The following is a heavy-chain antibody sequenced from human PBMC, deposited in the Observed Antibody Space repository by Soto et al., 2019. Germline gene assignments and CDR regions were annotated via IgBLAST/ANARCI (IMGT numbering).Heavy chain of an antibody. D-gene: IGHD2-21*02. CDR2: IIPMFGTT. CDR1: GGTFNNHA. Sequence: QVQLVQSGAEVKQPGSSVKVSCRTSGGTFNNHALTWLRQAPGQGLEWMGGIIPMFGTTYTSQKFQGRVAISADGTTSTLELSSLRSEDTAVYFCARCDVCYPGGDDAFDMWGQGTTVIVSS. J-gene: IGHJ3*02. V-gene: IGHV1-69*01. CDR3: ARCDVCYPGGDDAFDM.